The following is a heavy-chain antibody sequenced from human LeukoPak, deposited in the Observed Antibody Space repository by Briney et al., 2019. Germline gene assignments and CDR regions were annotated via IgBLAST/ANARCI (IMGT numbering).Heavy chain of an antibody. Sequence: PGGSLQISCKGSGSSFTIYWIGWVRQLPGKGLEWMGIIYPGDSDTRYSPSFQGQVTISADKSISTAYLQWSSLKASDTAMYYCASAGSGHFDYWGQGTLVTVSS. D-gene: IGHD1-1*01. CDR2: IYPGDSDT. CDR1: GSSFTIYW. J-gene: IGHJ4*02. V-gene: IGHV5-51*01. CDR3: ASAGSGHFDY.